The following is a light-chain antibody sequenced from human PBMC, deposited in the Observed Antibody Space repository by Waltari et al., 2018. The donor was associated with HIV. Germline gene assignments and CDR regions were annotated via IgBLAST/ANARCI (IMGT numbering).Light chain of an antibody. J-gene: IGKJ2*01. CDR2: GAS. V-gene: IGKV3-15*01. CDR1: QSVNSH. Sequence: EVVMTQSPATLSVSPGERATLSCRASQSVNSHLAWYQHKPGQAPRLLIYGASTRATGVPARFSGSGSGTEFTLTISSLQSEDFAVYYWPPYTFGQGTKLEIK. CDR3: PPYT.